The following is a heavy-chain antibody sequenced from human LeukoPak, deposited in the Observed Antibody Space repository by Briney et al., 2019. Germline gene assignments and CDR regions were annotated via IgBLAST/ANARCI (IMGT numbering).Heavy chain of an antibody. CDR1: GFTFSRFW. V-gene: IGHV3-7*03. CDR2: IKQDESEK. Sequence: PGGSLRLSCAASGFTFSRFWMAWVRLAPGKGLEWVANIKQDESEKFYVDSVKGRFTISRDNSKNTLYLQMNSLRAEDTAVYYCAKALYYYDSSGYYSPFDYWGQGTLVTVSS. D-gene: IGHD3-22*01. CDR3: AKALYYYDSSGYYSPFDY. J-gene: IGHJ4*02.